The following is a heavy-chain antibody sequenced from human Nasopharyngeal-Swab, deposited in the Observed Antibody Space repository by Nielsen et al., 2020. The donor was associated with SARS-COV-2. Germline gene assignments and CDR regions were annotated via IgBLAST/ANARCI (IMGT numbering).Heavy chain of an antibody. CDR3: ARRRGYSAYDYGMDV. D-gene: IGHD5-12*01. CDR1: AYTFTSYE. J-gene: IGHJ6*02. Sequence: ASVTVSCKASAYTFTSYEINWVRQATGQGLEWMGWMNPNSDNTGYAQKFQGRVTITMNTSISTAYMELSSLRSEDTAVYYCARRRGYSAYDYGMDVWGQGTTVTVSS. CDR2: MNPNSDNT. V-gene: IGHV1-8*03.